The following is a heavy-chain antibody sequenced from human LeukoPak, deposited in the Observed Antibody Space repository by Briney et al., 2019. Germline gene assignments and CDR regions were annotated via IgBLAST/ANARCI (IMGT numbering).Heavy chain of an antibody. D-gene: IGHD3-22*01. CDR2: IYYSGST. Sequence: SETLSLTCTVSGGSISSYYWSWIRQPPGKGLEWIGYIYYSGSTNYNPSLKSRVTISVDTSKNQFSLKLSSVTAADTAVYYCARSPYRSGYYPLYDYWGQGTLVTGSS. CDR3: ARSPYRSGYYPLYDY. V-gene: IGHV4-59*01. J-gene: IGHJ4*02. CDR1: GGSISSYY.